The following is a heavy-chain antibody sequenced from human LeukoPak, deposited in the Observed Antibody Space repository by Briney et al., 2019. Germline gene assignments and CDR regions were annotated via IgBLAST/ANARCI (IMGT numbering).Heavy chain of an antibody. CDR2: IYHSGST. V-gene: IGHV4-30-2*01. CDR3: ASLTQGYYDSTPDY. Sequence: SETLSLTCTVSGGSISSGGYYWSWIRQPPGKGLEWIGYIYHSGSTYYNPSLKSRVTISVDRSKNQFSLKLSSVTAADTAVYYCASLTQGYYDSTPDYWGQGTLVTVSS. CDR1: GGSISSGGYY. D-gene: IGHD3-22*01. J-gene: IGHJ4*02.